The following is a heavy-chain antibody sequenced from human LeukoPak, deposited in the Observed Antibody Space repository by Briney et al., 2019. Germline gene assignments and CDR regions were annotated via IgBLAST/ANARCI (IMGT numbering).Heavy chain of an antibody. CDR2: ISSNGGRT. CDR3: ARVEDTEMVSPLDY. D-gene: IGHD5-18*01. Sequence: GGSLRLSCAASGFTFSSYAMHWVRQAPGKGLEYVSAISSNGGRTYYGNSVEGRFTISRDNSKNTLYLQMGSLRAEDMAVYYCARVEDTEMVSPLDYWGQGTLVTVSS. V-gene: IGHV3-64*01. CDR1: GFTFSSYA. J-gene: IGHJ4*02.